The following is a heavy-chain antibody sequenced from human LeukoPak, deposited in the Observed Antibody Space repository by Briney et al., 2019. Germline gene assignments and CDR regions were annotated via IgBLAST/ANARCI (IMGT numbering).Heavy chain of an antibody. CDR2: INPNSGGT. CDR1: GYTFTGYY. CDR3: ARGYSQQLVLNLRWFDP. J-gene: IGHJ5*02. D-gene: IGHD6-13*01. V-gene: IGHV1-2*02. Sequence: VASVKVSCKASGYTFTGYYMHWVRQAPGQGLEWMGWINPNSGGTNYAQKFQGRVTMTRDTSISTAYMELSRLRSDDTAVYYCARGYSQQLVLNLRWFDPWGQGTLVTVSS.